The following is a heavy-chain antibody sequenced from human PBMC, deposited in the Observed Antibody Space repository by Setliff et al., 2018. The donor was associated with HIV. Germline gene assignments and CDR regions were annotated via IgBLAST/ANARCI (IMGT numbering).Heavy chain of an antibody. J-gene: IGHJ4*02. Sequence: PSETLSLTCTVSGDSISSGDYYWSWIRQPPGKGLEWIGNIYYSGSTYYNPSLKSRITISLDTSKNQFSLRMRSVTAADTAVYYCARVFVDTAVLRVLEYYFDSWGRGTLVTVSS. CDR2: IYYSGST. CDR3: ARVFVDTAVLRVLEYYFDS. D-gene: IGHD5-18*01. CDR1: GDSISSGDYY. V-gene: IGHV4-30-4*08.